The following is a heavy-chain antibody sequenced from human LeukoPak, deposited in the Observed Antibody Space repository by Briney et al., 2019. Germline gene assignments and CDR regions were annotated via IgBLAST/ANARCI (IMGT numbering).Heavy chain of an antibody. CDR1: GGSISSYY. CDR3: ETGGVDREGYFQH. CDR2: IYYTGST. J-gene: IGHJ1*01. D-gene: IGHD5-12*01. Sequence: SETLSLTCTVSGGSISSYYWSWIRQPPGKGLEWIGYIYYTGSTNYNPSLKSRVTISVDTSQNQFSLKRNSVPAAYAAVYYWETGGVDREGYFQHWGQGTLVTVSS. V-gene: IGHV4-59*01.